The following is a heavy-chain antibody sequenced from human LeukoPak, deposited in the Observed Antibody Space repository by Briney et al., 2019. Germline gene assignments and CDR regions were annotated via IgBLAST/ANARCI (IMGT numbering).Heavy chain of an antibody. Sequence: GGSLRLSCTASGFSFRSFAMSWVRQAPGQGLEWVSSISGGGEDTYYADSVKGRFTISRDNSETTLYLQMNSLGADDTALYYCARTIAQYTNTWLYYYYGLDVWGQGATVTVSS. J-gene: IGHJ6*02. V-gene: IGHV3-23*01. CDR3: ARTIAQYTNTWLYYYYGLDV. CDR2: ISGGGEDT. D-gene: IGHD6-13*01. CDR1: GFSFRSFA.